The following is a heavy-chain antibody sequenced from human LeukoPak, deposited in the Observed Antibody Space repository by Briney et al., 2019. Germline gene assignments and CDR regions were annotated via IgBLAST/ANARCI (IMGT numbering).Heavy chain of an antibody. CDR1: GGSFSGYY. V-gene: IGHV4-34*01. CDR3: ARGDPWDYYYYGMDV. Sequence: PSETLSLTCAVYGGSFSGYYWSWIRQPPGKGLEWIGEINHSGSTNYNPSLKSRVTISVDTSKNQFSLKLSSVTAADTAVYYCARGDPWDYYYYGMDVWGQGTTVTVSS. J-gene: IGHJ6*02. D-gene: IGHD1-26*01. CDR2: INHSGST.